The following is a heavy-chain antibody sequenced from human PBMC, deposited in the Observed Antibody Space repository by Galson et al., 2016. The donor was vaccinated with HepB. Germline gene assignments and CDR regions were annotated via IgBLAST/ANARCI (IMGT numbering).Heavy chain of an antibody. V-gene: IGHV4-34*01. CDR1: GGSFSGYY. Sequence: SETLSLTCGVYGGSFSGYYWSWIRQPPGKGLGWIGEVDHSGNTYYNPSLESRVTISEETSKRQFSLNLSSVTAADTAVYYCARLRSYENSEPGSFDIWGQGTLVTVSS. J-gene: IGHJ3*02. CDR3: ARLRSYENSEPGSFDI. CDR2: VDHSGNT. D-gene: IGHD3-22*01.